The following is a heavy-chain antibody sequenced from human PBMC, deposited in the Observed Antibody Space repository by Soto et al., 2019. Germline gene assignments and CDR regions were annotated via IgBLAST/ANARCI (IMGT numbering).Heavy chain of an antibody. J-gene: IGHJ4*02. D-gene: IGHD4-17*01. CDR1: GYTFTSYG. CDR2: ISAYNGNT. Sequence: ASVKVSCKASGYTFTSYGISWVRQAPGQGLEWTGWISAYNGNTNYAQKLQGRVTMTTDTSTSTAYMELRSLRSDDTAVYYCARDTYDYGRYDYWGQGTLVTVSS. CDR3: ARDTYDYGRYDY. V-gene: IGHV1-18*01.